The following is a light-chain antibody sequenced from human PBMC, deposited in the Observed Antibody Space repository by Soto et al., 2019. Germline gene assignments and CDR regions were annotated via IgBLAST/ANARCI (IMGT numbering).Light chain of an antibody. J-gene: IGKJ4*01. CDR3: QQYSSYSPLT. V-gene: IGKV1-5*01. CDR1: QSLSSW. CDR2: DAS. Sequence: DIQMTQSPSTLSASVGDRVTITCRASQSLSSWLAWYQQKPGKAPKVLIYDASSLESGVPSRFSGSGSGTELTLTISSLQPDDFATYYCQQYSSYSPLTFGGGTKVEIK.